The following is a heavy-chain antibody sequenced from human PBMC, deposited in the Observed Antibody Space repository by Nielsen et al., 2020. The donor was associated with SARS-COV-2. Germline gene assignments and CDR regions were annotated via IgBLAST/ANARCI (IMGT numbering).Heavy chain of an antibody. CDR3: ARDTGYNWNYEGRFDP. J-gene: IGHJ5*02. Sequence: GESLKISCAAPGFTFSSYSMNWVRQAPGKGLEWVSYISSSSSTIYYADSVKGRFTISRDNAKNSLYLQMNSLRDEDTAVYYCARDTGYNWNYEGRFDPWGQGTLVTVSS. V-gene: IGHV3-48*02. CDR1: GFTFSSYS. CDR2: ISSSSSTI. D-gene: IGHD1-7*01.